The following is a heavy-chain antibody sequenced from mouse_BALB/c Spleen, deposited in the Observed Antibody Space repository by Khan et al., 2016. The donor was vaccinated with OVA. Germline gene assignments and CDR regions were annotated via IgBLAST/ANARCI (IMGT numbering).Heavy chain of an antibody. Sequence: QIQLVQSGPELMKPGETVKISCKASGYTFTNYRMNWMKQAPGKGLKWMGWINTYTGAPTYGDDFKGRFAFTLETSASTAYLQINNLKNEDMATXVCASESCYACFDVWGAGTTVTVSS. V-gene: IGHV9-1*02. CDR2: INTYTGAP. D-gene: IGHD1-1*01. CDR1: GYTFTNYR. J-gene: IGHJ1*01. CDR3: ASESCYACFDV.